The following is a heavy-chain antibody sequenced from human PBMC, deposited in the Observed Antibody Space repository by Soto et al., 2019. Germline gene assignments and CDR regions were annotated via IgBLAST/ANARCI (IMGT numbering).Heavy chain of an antibody. Sequence: ASVKVSCKASGYTFTGYYMHWVRQAPGQGLEWMGWINPNSGGTNYAQKFQGWVTMTRDTSISTAYMELSRLRSDDTAVYYCARGTHPGIAVAGPRPPTFGFDYWGQGTLVTVSS. CDR3: ARGTHPGIAVAGPRPPTFGFDY. CDR2: INPNSGGT. V-gene: IGHV1-2*04. CDR1: GYTFTGYY. D-gene: IGHD6-19*01. J-gene: IGHJ4*02.